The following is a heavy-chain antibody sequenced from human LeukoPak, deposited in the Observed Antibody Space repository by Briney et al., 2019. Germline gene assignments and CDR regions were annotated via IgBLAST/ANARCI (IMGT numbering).Heavy chain of an antibody. J-gene: IGHJ4*02. CDR2: INSDGSST. CDR1: GFTFSSYW. CDR3: AKVRSRLLLLYYFDY. V-gene: IGHV3-74*01. D-gene: IGHD3-22*01. Sequence: GGSLRLSCAASGFTFSSYWMHWVRQAPGKGLVWVSRINSDGSSTSYADSVKGRFTISRDNSKNTLYLQMNSLRAEDTAVYYCAKVRSRLLLLYYFDYWGQGTLVTVSS.